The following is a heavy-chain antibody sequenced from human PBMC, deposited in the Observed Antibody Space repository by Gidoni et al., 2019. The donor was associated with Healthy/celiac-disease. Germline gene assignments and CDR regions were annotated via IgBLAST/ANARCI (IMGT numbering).Heavy chain of an antibody. Sequence: EVQLLESGGGLVQPGGSLRLSCAASGFTFRSHAMSWVRQAPGKGLEWVSAISGSGGSTYYADSVKGRFTISRDNFKNTLYLQMNSLRAEDTAVYYCAKDLEFPSSIAAAGTDYWGQGTLVTVSS. V-gene: IGHV3-23*01. J-gene: IGHJ4*02. D-gene: IGHD6-13*01. CDR2: ISGSGGST. CDR3: AKDLEFPSSIAAAGTDY. CDR1: GFTFRSHA.